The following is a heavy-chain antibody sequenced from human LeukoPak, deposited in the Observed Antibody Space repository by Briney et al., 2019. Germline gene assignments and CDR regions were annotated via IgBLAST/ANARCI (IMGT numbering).Heavy chain of an antibody. CDR2: IYTSGST. Sequence: KPSETLSLTCTVSGGSISSGSYYWSWIRQPAGKGLEWIGRIYTSGSTNYNPSLKSRVTISVDTSKNQFSLKLSSVTAADTAVYYCARVHCSSTSCHRDHNYDYVWGSYRHQAEDPNWFDPWGQGTLVTVSS. V-gene: IGHV4-61*02. CDR3: ARVHCSSTSCHRDHNYDYVWGSYRHQAEDPNWFDP. D-gene: IGHD3-16*02. CDR1: GGSISSGSYY. J-gene: IGHJ5*02.